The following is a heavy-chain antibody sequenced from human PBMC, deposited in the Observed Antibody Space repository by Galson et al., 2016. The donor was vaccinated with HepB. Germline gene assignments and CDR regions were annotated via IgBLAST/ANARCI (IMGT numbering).Heavy chain of an antibody. CDR2: TYYRSKWYN. CDR3: ARVPLGWSGNPDAFDV. CDR1: GDSVSSNSAA. V-gene: IGHV6-1*01. J-gene: IGHJ3*01. D-gene: IGHD3-3*01. Sequence: CAISGDSVSSNSAAWNWIRQSPSRGLEWLGRTYYRSKWYNDYAVSVKSRITINPDTSKNQFSLKLSSVTAADTAVYYCARVPLGWSGNPDAFDVWGQGTMVTVSS.